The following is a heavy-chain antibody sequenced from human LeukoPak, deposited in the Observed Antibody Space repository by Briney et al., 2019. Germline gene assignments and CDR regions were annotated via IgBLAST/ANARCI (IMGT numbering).Heavy chain of an antibody. Sequence: GGSLRLSCAASGFTVRTYYLSWVRQVPGKGLEWVSVIYNSGSTYYADSVKGRFTISRDNAKNSLYLQMNSLRAEDTAVYYCARDRGGSYDYWGQGTLVTVSS. D-gene: IGHD1-26*01. J-gene: IGHJ4*02. CDR1: GFTVRTYY. CDR3: ARDRGGSYDY. V-gene: IGHV3-53*01. CDR2: IYNSGST.